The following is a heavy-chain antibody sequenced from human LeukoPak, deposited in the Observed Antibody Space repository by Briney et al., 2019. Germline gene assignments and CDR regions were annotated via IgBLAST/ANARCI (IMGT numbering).Heavy chain of an antibody. J-gene: IGHJ4*02. V-gene: IGHV1-8*01. D-gene: IGHD1-1*01. CDR3: TRDWTY. CDR1: GYTFTNYD. CDR2: VNPDSGDT. Sequence: GASVKVSCKTSGYTFTNYDINWVRQAAGQGLEWMGRVNPDSGDTGFAQKFQGRLTITTNTSARIAYMEMSGLTSEDTAVYYCTRDWTYWGPGTLVAVSS.